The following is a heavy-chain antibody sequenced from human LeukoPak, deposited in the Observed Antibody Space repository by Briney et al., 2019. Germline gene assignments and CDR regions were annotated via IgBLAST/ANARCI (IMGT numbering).Heavy chain of an antibody. CDR2: ISGSGGST. D-gene: IGHD1-26*01. Sequence: GGSLRLSCAASGFTFRSYDMSWVRQAPGKGLEWVSTISGSGGSTFYADSVKGRFTMSRDNAKNTLYLQMNSLRDEDTAVYYCAKGGTYSFDYWGQGTLLTVSS. CDR3: AKGGTYSFDY. J-gene: IGHJ4*02. V-gene: IGHV3-23*01. CDR1: GFTFRSYD.